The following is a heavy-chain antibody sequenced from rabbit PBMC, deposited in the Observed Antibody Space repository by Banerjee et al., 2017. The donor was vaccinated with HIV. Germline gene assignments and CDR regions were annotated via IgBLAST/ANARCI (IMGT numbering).Heavy chain of an antibody. Sequence: QSLEESGGGLVQPEGSLTLTCTASGFSFSNKSVMCWVRQAPGKGLEWIACINTSSGNTVYATWAKGRFTISKTSWTTVTLQMTSLTAADTATYFCARENDADGSYYNLWGPGTLVTVS. CDR2: INTSSGNT. CDR3: ARENDADGSYYNL. J-gene: IGHJ4*01. V-gene: IGHV1S40*01. D-gene: IGHD8-1*01. CDR1: GFSFSNKSV.